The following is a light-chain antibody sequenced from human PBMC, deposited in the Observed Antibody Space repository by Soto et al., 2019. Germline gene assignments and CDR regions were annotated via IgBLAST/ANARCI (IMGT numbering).Light chain of an antibody. CDR3: QQYFGTPLT. J-gene: IGKJ4*01. CDR2: WAS. Sequence: DIVMTQSPDSVAVSLGERATINCKSSQSVLYSSNNKNYLAWYKQKAGQPPKLLIYWASTRESGVPDRFSGSGSGTDFTLTISSLQAEDVAVYYCQQYFGTPLTFGGGTKVEIK. CDR1: QSVLYSSNNKNY. V-gene: IGKV4-1*01.